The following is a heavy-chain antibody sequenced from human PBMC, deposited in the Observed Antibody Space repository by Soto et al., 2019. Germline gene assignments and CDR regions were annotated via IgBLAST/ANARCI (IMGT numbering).Heavy chain of an antibody. J-gene: IGHJ5*02. D-gene: IGHD3-22*01. CDR2: IIPIFGTT. Sequence: ASVKVSCKASGGTFGSDAITWVRQAPGQGLEWVGRIIPIFGTTNYAQNLQGRVTISADKSTLTSYMELHSLTSDDTALYYCARDRTDSGYYTNWLDPWGQGTQVTAPQ. CDR1: GGTFGSDA. CDR3: ARDRTDSGYYTNWLDP. V-gene: IGHV1-69*06.